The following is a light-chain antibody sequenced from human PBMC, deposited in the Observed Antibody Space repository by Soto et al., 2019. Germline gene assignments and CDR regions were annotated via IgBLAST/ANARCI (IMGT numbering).Light chain of an antibody. CDR2: EVT. V-gene: IGLV2-8*01. J-gene: IGLJ1*01. Sequence: ALTQPPSASGSPGQSVTISCTGTSSDVGGYNFVSWYQQYPGKAPKLIIYEVTKRPSGVPDRFSASKSGNTASLTVSGLQTDDEADYYCSSYGGSNNFVFGTGTKVTVL. CDR3: SSYGGSNNFV. CDR1: SSDVGGYNF.